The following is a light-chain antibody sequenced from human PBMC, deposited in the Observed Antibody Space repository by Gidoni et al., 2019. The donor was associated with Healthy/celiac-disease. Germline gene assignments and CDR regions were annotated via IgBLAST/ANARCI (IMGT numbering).Light chain of an antibody. J-gene: IGKJ1*01. V-gene: IGKV2-28*01. CDR3: MQALQTPWT. CDR2: LGS. Sequence: EIVRTQSPLALTVTPGEPASISCRSSQSLLHSKGYNYLDWYLQKPGQSPQLLIYLGSNRASWVPDRFSGSGSGTDFTLKISRVEAEDFGVYYCMQALQTPWTFGQGTKVEIK. CDR1: QSLLHSKGYNY.